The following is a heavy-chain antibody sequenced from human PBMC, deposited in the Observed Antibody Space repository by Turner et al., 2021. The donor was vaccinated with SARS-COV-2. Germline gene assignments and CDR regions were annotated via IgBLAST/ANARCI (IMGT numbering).Heavy chain of an antibody. CDR3: ARRGRLLGDWYFDL. D-gene: IGHD3-22*01. V-gene: IGHV4-39*01. Sequence: QLQLQESGPGLVKPSETRSLTRSVSGGSISSSSYYWGWIRQPPGKGLEWSGSTYYSGSTYYNPSLKSRVTISVDTTKNQFSLKLSSVTAADTAVYYCARRGRLLGDWYFDLWGRGTLVTVSS. CDR2: TYYSGST. J-gene: IGHJ2*01. CDR1: GGSISSSSYY.